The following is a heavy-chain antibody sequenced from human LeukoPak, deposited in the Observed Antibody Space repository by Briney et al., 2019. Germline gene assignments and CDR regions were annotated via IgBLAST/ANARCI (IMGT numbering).Heavy chain of an antibody. D-gene: IGHD2-15*01. J-gene: IGHJ4*02. CDR1: GGSIISGGYY. CDR3: ARGYCSGGSCYSARY. CDR2: FYYSGST. V-gene: IGHV4-31*03. Sequence: SGTLSRTCTVSGGSIISGGYYWSWIRQLPGKGLEWIGYFYYSGSTNYNPSLKSRLTISADTSKNKFSLKLSSVTVADTAIYYCARGYCSGGSCYSARYWGQGTLVTVSS.